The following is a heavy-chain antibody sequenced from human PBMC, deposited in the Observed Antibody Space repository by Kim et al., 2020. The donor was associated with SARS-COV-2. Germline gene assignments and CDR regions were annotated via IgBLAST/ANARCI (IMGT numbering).Heavy chain of an antibody. V-gene: IGHV3-30*18. CDR2: ISYDGSNK. J-gene: IGHJ6*02. Sequence: GGSLRLSCAASGFTFSSYGMHWVRQAPGKGLEWVAVISYDGSNKYYADSVKGRFTISRDNSKNTLYLQMNSLRAEDTAVYYCAKDHSYYYDSSYYYGMDVWGQGTTVTVSS. D-gene: IGHD3-22*01. CDR3: AKDHSYYYDSSYYYGMDV. CDR1: GFTFSSYG.